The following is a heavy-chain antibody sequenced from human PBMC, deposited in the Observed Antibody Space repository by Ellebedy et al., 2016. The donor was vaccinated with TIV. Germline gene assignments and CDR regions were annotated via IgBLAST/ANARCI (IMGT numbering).Heavy chain of an antibody. Sequence: GESLKISCAASGFTFSSYSMNWVRQAPGQGLEWMGSISHQGETNYLQKFQGRVSMTTDTSTSTAYMELRSVTFDDTALYYCAREGFDYWGQGTAVTVS. V-gene: IGHV1-18*01. CDR3: AREGFDY. CDR2: SISHQGET. CDR1: GFTFSSYS. J-gene: IGHJ4*02.